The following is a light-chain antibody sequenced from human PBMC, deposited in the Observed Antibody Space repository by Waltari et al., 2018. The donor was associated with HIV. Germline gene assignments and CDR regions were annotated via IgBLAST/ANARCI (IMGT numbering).Light chain of an antibody. Sequence: IVMTQSPLSLPVTPGEPASISCRSSQSLLHSNGYNYLDWYLQKPGQSPQLLIYLGSNRASGVPDRFSGTESGTDFTLKISRVEAEDVGVYYCMQALQTPRTFGQGTKLEIK. V-gene: IGKV2-28*01. CDR1: QSLLHSNGYNY. J-gene: IGKJ2*01. CDR3: MQALQTPRT. CDR2: LGS.